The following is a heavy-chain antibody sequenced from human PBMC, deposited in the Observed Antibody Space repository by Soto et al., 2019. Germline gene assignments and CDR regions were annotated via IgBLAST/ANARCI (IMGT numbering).Heavy chain of an antibody. CDR3: ARDRGMTTVTTVWFDP. D-gene: IGHD4-17*01. V-gene: IGHV1-3*01. CDR2: INAGNGNT. Sequence: VQLVQSGAEVKKPGASVKVSCEASGYTFTSYAMHWVRQAPGQRLEWMGWINAGNGNTKYSQKFQGRVTITRDTSASTAYMELSSLRSEDTAVYYCARDRGMTTVTTVWFDPWGQGTLVTVSS. CDR1: GYTFTSYA. J-gene: IGHJ5*02.